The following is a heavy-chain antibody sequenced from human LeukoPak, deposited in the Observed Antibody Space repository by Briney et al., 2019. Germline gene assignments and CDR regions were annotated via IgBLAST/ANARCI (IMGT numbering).Heavy chain of an antibody. D-gene: IGHD5-18*01. CDR2: IIPILGIA. J-gene: IGHJ4*02. CDR3: ARVDTAMVIDY. CDR1: GGTFSSYA. Sequence: SVRVSCKASGGTFSSYAISWVRQAPGQGLEWMGRIIPILGIANYAQKFQGRVTITADKSTSTAYMELSSLRSEDTAVYYCARVDTAMVIDYWGQGTPVTVSS. V-gene: IGHV1-69*04.